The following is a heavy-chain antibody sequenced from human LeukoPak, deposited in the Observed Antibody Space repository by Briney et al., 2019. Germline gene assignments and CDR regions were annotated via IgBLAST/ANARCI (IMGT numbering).Heavy chain of an antibody. CDR3: ATTRTY. Sequence: GKSLRLSCAASGFTFSGYPIHWVRQAPGKGLEWVGRIKSKSDGGTIDYAAPVKGRFTISRDDSKNTLYLQMHSLTTEDTAVYYCATTRTYWGQGTLVTVSS. CDR2: IKSKSDGGTI. J-gene: IGHJ4*02. V-gene: IGHV3-15*07. CDR1: GFTFSGYP.